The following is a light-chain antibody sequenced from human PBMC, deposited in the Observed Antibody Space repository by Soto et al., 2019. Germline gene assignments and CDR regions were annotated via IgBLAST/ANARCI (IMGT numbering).Light chain of an antibody. V-gene: IGLV2-14*01. CDR1: SSDVGGYNY. CDR3: SSYTSSSSLV. Sequence: SALTQPASVSGSPGQSITISCTGTSSDVGGYNYVSWYQQHPGKAPKLMIYEVSNRPSGVSNRFSGSKSGNTASLTISGRQAEDEADYYCSSYTSSSSLVFGTGTKLTVL. J-gene: IGLJ1*01. CDR2: EVS.